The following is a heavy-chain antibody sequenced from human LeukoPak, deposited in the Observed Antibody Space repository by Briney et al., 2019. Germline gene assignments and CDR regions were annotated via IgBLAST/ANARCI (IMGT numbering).Heavy chain of an antibody. V-gene: IGHV3-66*03. CDR3: TRDRAGTQSWVEFDL. CDR2: IYTSGST. Sequence: GGSLRLSCAASGFSVSSTYMSWVRQAPGKGLEWVSLIYTSGSTFYADSVMGRYTISRDNSKNTLFLQMNSLRAEDSAVYYCTRDRAGTQSWVEFDLWGQGTLVTVSS. CDR1: GFSVSSTY. J-gene: IGHJ5*02. D-gene: IGHD3-10*01.